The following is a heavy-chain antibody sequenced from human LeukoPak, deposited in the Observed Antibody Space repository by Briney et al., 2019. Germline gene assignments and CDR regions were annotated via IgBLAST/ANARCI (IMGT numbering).Heavy chain of an antibody. V-gene: IGHV3-23*01. CDR2: ISAGGGVT. Sequence: QPGGSLRLSCAASGFTFSSYAMVWVRQAPGKGLDWVSSISAGGGVTSNADSVKGRFTISRDNSKNTLYLQMNSLRAEDTAMYYCAKAARTTVTYSFDSWGQGTLVTVSS. J-gene: IGHJ4*02. CDR3: AKAARTTVTYSFDS. CDR1: GFTFSSYA. D-gene: IGHD4-17*01.